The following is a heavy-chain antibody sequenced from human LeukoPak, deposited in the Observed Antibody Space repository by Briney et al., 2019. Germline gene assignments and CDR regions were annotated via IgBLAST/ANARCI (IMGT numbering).Heavy chain of an antibody. V-gene: IGHV4-34*01. CDR3: ARHYNWFDP. CDR2: INHGGST. J-gene: IGHJ5*02. Sequence: SETLSLTCAVYGGSFSGYYWSWIRQPPGKGLEWIGEINHGGSTNYNPSLKSRVTISVDTSKNQFSLKLSSVTAADTAVYYCARHYNWFDPWGQGTLVTVSS. CDR1: GGSFSGYY.